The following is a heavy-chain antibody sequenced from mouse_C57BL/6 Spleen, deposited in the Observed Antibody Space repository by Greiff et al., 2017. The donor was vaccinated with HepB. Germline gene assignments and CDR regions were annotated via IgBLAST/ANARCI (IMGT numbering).Heavy chain of an antibody. CDR1: GYTFTSYW. CDR3: AREGYSYGSSYGYYAMDY. Sequence: VQLQQSGAELAKPGASVKLSCKASGYTFTSYWMHWVKQRPGQGLEWIGYINPSSGYTKYNQKFKDKATLTADKSSSTAYMQLSSLTYEDSAVYYYAREGYSYGSSYGYYAMDYWGQGTSVTVSS. V-gene: IGHV1-7*01. J-gene: IGHJ4*01. D-gene: IGHD1-1*01. CDR2: INPSSGYT.